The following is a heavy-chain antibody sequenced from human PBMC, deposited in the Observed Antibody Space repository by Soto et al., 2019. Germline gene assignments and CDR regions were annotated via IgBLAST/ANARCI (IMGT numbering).Heavy chain of an antibody. CDR3: ARRYGYYFDY. CDR2: IYYSGST. D-gene: IGHD4-17*01. Sequence: PSETLCLICTVSGGSISSYYWSWIRQPSGKGLEWIGYIYYSGSTNYNPSLKSRVTISVDTSKNQLSLKLSSVTAADTAVYYCARRYGYYFDYWGQGTLVTVS. V-gene: IGHV4-59*08. CDR1: GGSISSYY. J-gene: IGHJ4*02.